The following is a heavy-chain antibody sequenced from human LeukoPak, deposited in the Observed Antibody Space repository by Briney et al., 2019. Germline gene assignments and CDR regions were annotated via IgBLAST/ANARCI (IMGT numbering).Heavy chain of an antibody. CDR2: KSYDGSNK. V-gene: IGHV3-30-3*01. CDR1: GFTFSSYA. J-gene: IGHJ4*02. CDR3: TRDRVGATDYFDY. Sequence: GGSLRLSCAASGFTFSSYAMHWVRQASGKGLEWVAVKSYDGSNKYYADSVKGRFTISRDNSKNTLYLQMNSLRAEDTAVYYCTRDRVGATDYFDYWGQGTLVTVSS. D-gene: IGHD1-26*01.